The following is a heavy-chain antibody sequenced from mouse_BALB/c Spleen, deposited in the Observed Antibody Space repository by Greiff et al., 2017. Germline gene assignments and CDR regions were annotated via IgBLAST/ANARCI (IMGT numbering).Heavy chain of an antibody. J-gene: IGHJ4*01. Sequence: EVNVVESGGGLVQPGGSMKLSCVASGFTFSNYWMNWVRQSPEKGLEWVAEIRLKSNNYATHYAESVKGRFTISRDDSKSSVYLQMNNLRAEDTGIYYCTRENYYGSSYGAMDYWGQGTSVTVSS. CDR3: TRENYYGSSYGAMDY. CDR2: IRLKSNNYAT. V-gene: IGHV6-6*02. CDR1: GFTFSNYW. D-gene: IGHD1-1*01.